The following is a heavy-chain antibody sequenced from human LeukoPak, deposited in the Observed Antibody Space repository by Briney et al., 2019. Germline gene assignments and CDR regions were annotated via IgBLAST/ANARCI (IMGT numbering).Heavy chain of an antibody. CDR2: ISSSAYTM. CDR3: ARLNGHYSRGVDY. Sequence: GGSLRLSCEASGFTLSDYHMSWIRQAPGKGLEWVSQISSSAYTMHHANSVKGRFTISRDHAKNSLSLQMNSLRADDTAVYYCARLNGHYSRGVDYWGQGTLVTVSS. V-gene: IGHV3-11*01. J-gene: IGHJ4*02. D-gene: IGHD2-15*01. CDR1: GFTLSDYH.